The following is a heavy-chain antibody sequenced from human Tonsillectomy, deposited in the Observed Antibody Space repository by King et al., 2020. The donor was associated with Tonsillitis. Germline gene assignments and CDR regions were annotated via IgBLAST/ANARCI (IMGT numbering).Heavy chain of an antibody. CDR3: ARDSPSELAY. CDR2: ITPIFGAT. J-gene: IGHJ4*02. CDR1: GGTFSRYT. V-gene: IGHV1-69*01. Sequence: VQLVESGAEVKKPGSSVKVSCKASGGTFSRYTFSWVRQVPGQGLEWMGGITPIFGATKSAQKFRDRVTITADESTSTAYMELSRLTSEDTAVSYCARDSPSELAYWGQGTRVTVSS. D-gene: IGHD1-26*01.